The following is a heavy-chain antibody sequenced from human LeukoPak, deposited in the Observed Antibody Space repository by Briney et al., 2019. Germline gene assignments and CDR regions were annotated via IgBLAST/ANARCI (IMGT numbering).Heavy chain of an antibody. CDR3: AKGAAGLRIVGDD. CDR1: GFTFSNYA. CDR2: ITGSGNDA. Sequence: GGSLRLSCAASGFTFSNYAMTWVRQAPGKGLEWVSTITGSGNDAYYADSVKGRFTISRDNSKNMLYLQMNSLRAEDTAVYYCAKGAAGLRIVGDDWGQGTLVTVSS. V-gene: IGHV3-23*01. J-gene: IGHJ4*02. D-gene: IGHD2-15*01.